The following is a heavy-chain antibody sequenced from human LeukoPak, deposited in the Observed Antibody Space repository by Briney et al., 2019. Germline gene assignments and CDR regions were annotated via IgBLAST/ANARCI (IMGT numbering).Heavy chain of an antibody. D-gene: IGHD3-22*01. CDR3: ASSNYYDSSGYYERINWFDP. Sequence: PSQTLSLTCTVSGGSISSGDYYWSWIRQPPGKGLEWIRYIYYSGSTYYNPSLKSRVTISVDTSKNQFSLKLSSVTAADTAVYYCASSNYYDSSGYYERINWFDPWGQGTLVSVSS. V-gene: IGHV4-30-4*08. CDR2: IYYSGST. CDR1: GGSISSGDYY. J-gene: IGHJ5*02.